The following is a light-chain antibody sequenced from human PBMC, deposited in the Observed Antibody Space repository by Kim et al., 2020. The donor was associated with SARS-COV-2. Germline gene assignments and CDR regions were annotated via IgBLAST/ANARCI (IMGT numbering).Light chain of an antibody. CDR3: AAWDDSLNGLV. CDR1: SSNIGTNP. J-gene: IGLJ3*02. Sequence: RQRVTLSCSGSSSNIGTNPVNWYQQLPGKAPKLLIYYDHLLPSGFSGRFSGSKSGTSASLAISGLQSEDEADYYCAAWDDSLNGLVFGGGTQLTVL. V-gene: IGLV1-36*01. CDR2: YDH.